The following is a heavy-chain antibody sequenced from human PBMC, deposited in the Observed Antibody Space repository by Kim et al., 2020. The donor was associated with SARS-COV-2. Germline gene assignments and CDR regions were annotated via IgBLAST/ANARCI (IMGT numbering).Heavy chain of an antibody. Sequence: SGKGRLTISRDNSKNTLYLQMNSLRAEDTAVYYCARDAGAHYGICATGDYWGQGTLVTVSS. CDR3: ARDAGAHYGICATGDY. D-gene: IGHD4-17*01. J-gene: IGHJ4*02. V-gene: IGHV3-53*01.